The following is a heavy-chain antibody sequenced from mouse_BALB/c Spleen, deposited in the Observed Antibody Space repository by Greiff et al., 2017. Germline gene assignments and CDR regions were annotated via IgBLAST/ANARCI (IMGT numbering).Heavy chain of an antibody. CDR3: VGQGYGCDEGAMDY. J-gene: IGHJ4*01. D-gene: IGHD2-2*01. CDR2: ISSDGGYT. CDR1: GFTFSSYG. V-gene: IGHV5-6*01. Sequence: EVQLVESGGDLVKPGGSLKLSCAASGFTFSSYGMSWVRQTPDKRLEWVATISSDGGYTYYPDSVKGRFTISRDNAKNTLYLQMSSLKSEDTAMYYCVGQGYGCDEGAMDYWGQGTSVTVSS.